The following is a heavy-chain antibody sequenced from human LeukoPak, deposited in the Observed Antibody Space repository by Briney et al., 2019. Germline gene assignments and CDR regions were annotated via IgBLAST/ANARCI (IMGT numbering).Heavy chain of an antibody. D-gene: IGHD3-10*01. CDR2: IGTSGDT. Sequence: GGSLRLSCAASGFTFGDYDMHWVRQPTGKGLEWVSAIGTSGDTYYPGSVKGRFTISRDNAKNSLYLQMNSLRAEDTAVYYCARTLFGDYWGQGTLVTVSS. CDR3: ARTLFGDY. CDR1: GFTFGDYD. J-gene: IGHJ4*02. V-gene: IGHV3-13*04.